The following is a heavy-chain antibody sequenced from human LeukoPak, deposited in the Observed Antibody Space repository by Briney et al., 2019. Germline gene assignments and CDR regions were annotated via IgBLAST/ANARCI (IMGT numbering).Heavy chain of an antibody. CDR2: ISGSGGST. CDR3: AKASVGVVVIQPFDY. V-gene: IGHV3-23*01. CDR1: GFTFSTYE. D-gene: IGHD3-22*01. Sequence: GGSLRLSCAASGFTFSTYEMNWVRQAPGKGLEWVSAISGSGGSTYYADSVKGRFTISRDNSKNTLYLQMNSLRAEDTAVYYCAKASVGVVVIQPFDYWGQGTLVTVSS. J-gene: IGHJ4*02.